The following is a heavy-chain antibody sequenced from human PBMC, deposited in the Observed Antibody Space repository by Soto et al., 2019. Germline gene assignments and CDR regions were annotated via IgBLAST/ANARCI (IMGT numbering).Heavy chain of an antibody. J-gene: IGHJ4*02. D-gene: IGHD2-21*02. CDR1: GFPFAPST. Sequence: GGSLRLSCGVSGFPFAPSTMSWVRQAPGKGLEWVSTISVSVGSTYSADSVQGRFTVSSDISDDTLFLRMTSLTADDTAVYFCAKRDVPHSTSNAYFYDHWGRGVLVTVSS. CDR3: AKRDVPHSTSNAYFYDH. CDR2: ISVSVGST. V-gene: IGHV3-23*01.